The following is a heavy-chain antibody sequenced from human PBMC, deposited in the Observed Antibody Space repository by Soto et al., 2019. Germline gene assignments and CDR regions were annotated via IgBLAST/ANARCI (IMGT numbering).Heavy chain of an antibody. CDR3: ERERQVGPSSGRFDR. CDR2: IIYNGRT. CDR1: VYSIAGVSAY. Sequence: LTWSFNVYSIAGVSAYGSWCRQSPGKGLEYIGYIIYNGRTFYNPSLKSRVSMSVDTPKNQCSLEVRYVTAADTAVYYCERERQVGPSSGRFDRWGQGTLVTVSS. V-gene: IGHV4-31*02. J-gene: IGHJ5*02.